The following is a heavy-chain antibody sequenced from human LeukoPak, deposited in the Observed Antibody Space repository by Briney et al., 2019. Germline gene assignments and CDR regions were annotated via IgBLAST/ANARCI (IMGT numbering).Heavy chain of an antibody. CDR3: ARGYTQDYGDYFDY. D-gene: IGHD4/OR15-4a*01. V-gene: IGHV3-11*01. CDR1: GFTFSDYY. J-gene: IGHJ4*02. CDR2: ISSSGSTI. Sequence: GGSLRLSCAASGFTFSDYYMSWIRQAPGKGLEWVSYISSSGSTIYYADSVKGRFTISRDNSKNTLYLQMNNLRAEDTAVYYCARGYTQDYGDYFDYWGQGTLVTVSS.